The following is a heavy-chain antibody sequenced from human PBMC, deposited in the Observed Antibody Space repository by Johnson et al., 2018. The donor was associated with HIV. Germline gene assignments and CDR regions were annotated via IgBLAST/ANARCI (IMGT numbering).Heavy chain of an antibody. CDR3: ANSADYGDYGSPDAFD. D-gene: IGHD4-17*01. J-gene: IGHJ3*02. CDR2: IALAGAT. Sequence: VQLVESGGGLVQPGGSLRLSCAASGFNFRDYDMHWVRQATGKHLEWVSGIALAGATHYSDSVKGRFTISKDDAKNSLYLQMNSLRAEDTAVYYCANSADYGDYGSPDAFD. CDR1: GFNFRDYD. V-gene: IGHV3-13*01.